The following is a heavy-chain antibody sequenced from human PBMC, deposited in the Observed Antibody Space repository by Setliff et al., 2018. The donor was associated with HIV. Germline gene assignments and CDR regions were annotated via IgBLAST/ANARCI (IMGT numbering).Heavy chain of an antibody. Sequence: SGPTLVNPTQPLTLTCTFSGFSLSTSGVGVGWIRQPPGKALEWLTVIYWNANKYYSPSLRRRLTVTRDTPKNQVVLTMTNMDPVDTATYFCAHTPVSRNQYFFDYWGQGTLVTVS. V-gene: IGHV2-5*01. CDR3: AHTPVSRNQYFFDY. D-gene: IGHD3-10*01. J-gene: IGHJ4*02. CDR1: GFSLSTSGVG. CDR2: IYWNANK.